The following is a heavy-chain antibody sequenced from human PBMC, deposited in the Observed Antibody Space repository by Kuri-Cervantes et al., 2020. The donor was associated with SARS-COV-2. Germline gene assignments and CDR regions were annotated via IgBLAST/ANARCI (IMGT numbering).Heavy chain of an antibody. CDR3: AKVYCSGGSCYTLRHGPYYYYYYMDV. CDR1: GFTFSSYA. V-gene: IGHV3-30-3*01. Sequence: GGSLRLSCAASGFTFSSYAMHWVRQAPGKGLEWVAVISYDGSNKYYADSVKGRFTISRDNSKNTLYLQMNSLRAKDTAVYYCAKVYCSGGSCYTLRHGPYYYYYYMDVWGKGTTVTVSS. CDR2: ISYDGSNK. D-gene: IGHD2-15*01. J-gene: IGHJ6*03.